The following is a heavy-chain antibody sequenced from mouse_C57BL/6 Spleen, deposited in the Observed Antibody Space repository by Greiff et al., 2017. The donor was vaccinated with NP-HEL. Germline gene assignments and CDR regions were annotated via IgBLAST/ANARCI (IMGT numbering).Heavy chain of an antibody. J-gene: IGHJ4*01. CDR2: ISYDGSN. CDR1: GYSITSGYY. CDR3: ARGGEHYYGSSPSYAMDY. Sequence: EESGPGLVKPSQSLSLTCSVTGYSITSGYYWNWIRQFPGNKLEWMGYISYDGSNNYNPSLKNRISITRDTSKNQFFLKLNSVTTEDTATYYGARGGEHYYGSSPSYAMDYWGQGTSVTVSS. V-gene: IGHV3-6*01. D-gene: IGHD1-1*01.